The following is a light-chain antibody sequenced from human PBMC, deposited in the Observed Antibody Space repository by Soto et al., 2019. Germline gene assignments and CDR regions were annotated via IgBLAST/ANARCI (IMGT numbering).Light chain of an antibody. V-gene: IGLV2-14*01. Sequence: ALTQPASVSGSPGQSITISCTGTSSDIGGYNYVSWYQHHPGKAPKLMIFDVSYRPSGVSNRFSGSKSGNTASLTISGLQAADEADYYCSSYIGSSTYVFGTGTKVTVL. CDR3: SSYIGSSTYV. CDR2: DVS. CDR1: SSDIGGYNY. J-gene: IGLJ1*01.